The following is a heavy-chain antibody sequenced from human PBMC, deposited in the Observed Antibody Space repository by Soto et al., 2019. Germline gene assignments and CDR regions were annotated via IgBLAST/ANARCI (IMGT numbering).Heavy chain of an antibody. Sequence: SETLSLTCTVSGGSISSYYWSWIRQPPGKGLDWIGYIYYSGSTNYNPSLKSRVTISVDTSKNQFSLKLSSVTAADTAVYYCARDRSLEDIVEDYYYYGMDVWGQRTKVTVSS. CDR1: GGSISSYY. CDR3: ARDRSLEDIVEDYYYYGMDV. V-gene: IGHV4-59*01. CDR2: IYYSGST. D-gene: IGHD2-15*01. J-gene: IGHJ6*02.